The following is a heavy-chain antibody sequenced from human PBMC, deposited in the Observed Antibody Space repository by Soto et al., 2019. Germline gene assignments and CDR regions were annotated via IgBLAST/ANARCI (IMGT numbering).Heavy chain of an antibody. CDR3: ARGIAAAGKFDY. V-gene: IGHV4-34*01. D-gene: IGHD6-13*01. Sequence: SETLSLTCAVYGGSFSGYYWSWIRQPPGKGLEWIGEINHSGSTNYNPSLKSRVTISVDTSKNQFSLKLSSVTAADTAVYYCARGIAAAGKFDYWGQGTLVTVSS. CDR1: GGSFSGYY. J-gene: IGHJ4*02. CDR2: INHSGST.